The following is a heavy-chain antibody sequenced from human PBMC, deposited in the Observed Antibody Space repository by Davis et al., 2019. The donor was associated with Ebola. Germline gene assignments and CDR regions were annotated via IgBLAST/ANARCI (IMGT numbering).Heavy chain of an antibody. V-gene: IGHV4-4*02. CDR3: ASGSNYQYYYYGRDV. J-gene: IGHJ6*02. CDR1: GGSTSSSNW. D-gene: IGHD4-11*01. CDR2: IYHSGST. Sequence: MPSETLSLTCAVSGGSTSSSNWWSCVRPPPGKGLEWIGEIYHSGSTNYNPSLKSPVTIPVDKSTNQFSLKLSSVTAADTSVYYCASGSNYQYYYYGRDVWGQGTTVTVSS.